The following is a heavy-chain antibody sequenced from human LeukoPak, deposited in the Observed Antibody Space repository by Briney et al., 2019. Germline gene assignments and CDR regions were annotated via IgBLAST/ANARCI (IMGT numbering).Heavy chain of an antibody. D-gene: IGHD3-10*01. CDR2: IIPILGIA. CDR1: GYTFTSYA. V-gene: IGHV1-69*04. J-gene: IGHJ6*02. Sequence: ASVKVSCKASGYTFTSYAMNWVRQAPGQGLEWMGRIIPILGIANYAQKFQGRVTITADKSTSTAYMELSSLRSEDTAVYYCARETMVRGVIPSYGMDVWGQGTTVTVSS. CDR3: ARETMVRGVIPSYGMDV.